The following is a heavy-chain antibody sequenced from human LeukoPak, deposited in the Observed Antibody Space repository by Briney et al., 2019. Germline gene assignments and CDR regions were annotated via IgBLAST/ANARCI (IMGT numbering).Heavy chain of an antibody. V-gene: IGHV4-34*01. D-gene: IGHD3-10*01. J-gene: IGHJ4*02. Sequence: PSETLSLTCAVYGGSFSGYYWSWIRQPPGKGLEWIGEINHSGSTNYNPSLKSRVTISVDTSKNQFSLKLSSVTAADTAVYYCARRSRFGLSWGQGTLVTVSS. CDR1: GGSFSGYY. CDR2: INHSGST. CDR3: ARRSRFGLS.